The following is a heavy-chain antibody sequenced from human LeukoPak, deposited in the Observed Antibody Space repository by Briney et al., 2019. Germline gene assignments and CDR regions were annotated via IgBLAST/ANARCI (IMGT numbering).Heavy chain of an antibody. D-gene: IGHD6-25*01. CDR3: AKNEAGYHHYSGF. V-gene: IGHV3-23*01. CDR1: GFTFSNYA. CDR2: LSGENALI. J-gene: IGHJ6*01. Sequence: GGSLRLSCAASGFTFSNYAMIWVRQAPGKGLECISTLSGENALIYYADSVKGRFTISRDNSKNTLYLQMSNVRPEATAKFYCAKNEAGYHHYSGFWGEGTRVPVS.